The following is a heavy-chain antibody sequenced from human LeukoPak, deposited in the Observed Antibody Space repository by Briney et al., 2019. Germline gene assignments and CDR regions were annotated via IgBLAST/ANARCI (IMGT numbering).Heavy chain of an antibody. J-gene: IGHJ4*02. Sequence: SGFXXXSYGMSWVRQAPGKGLEWVANIKQDGSEKYYVDSVKGRFTISRDNAKKSLYLQMNSLRAEDTAVYYCARFTAGTGDYWGQGTLVTVSS. D-gene: IGHD6-13*01. V-gene: IGHV3-7*01. CDR2: IKQDGSEK. CDR1: GFXXXSYG. CDR3: ARFTAGTGDY.